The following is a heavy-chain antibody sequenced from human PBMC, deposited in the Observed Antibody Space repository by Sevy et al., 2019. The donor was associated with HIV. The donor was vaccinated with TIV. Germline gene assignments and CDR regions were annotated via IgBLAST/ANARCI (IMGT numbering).Heavy chain of an antibody. Sequence: GGSLRLSCAASGLTFSNYWMTWIRQAPGKGLEWVANIKRDGSERYYVASVKGRFTISRDNAKNSLYLQMNSLRADDTAVYYCARDCSSTTCLWGLDVWGQRTTVTVSS. V-gene: IGHV3-7*03. D-gene: IGHD2-2*01. J-gene: IGHJ6*02. CDR1: GLTFSNYW. CDR2: IKRDGSER. CDR3: ARDCSSTTCLWGLDV.